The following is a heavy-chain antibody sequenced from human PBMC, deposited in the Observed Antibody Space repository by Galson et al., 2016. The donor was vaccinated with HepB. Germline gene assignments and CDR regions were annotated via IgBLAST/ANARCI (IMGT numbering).Heavy chain of an antibody. CDR1: GGTFSTYA. J-gene: IGHJ4*02. V-gene: IGHV1-69*06. CDR2: IIPAFATA. D-gene: IGHD4-23*01. Sequence: SVKVSCKASGGTFSTYAVSWVRQAPGQGLEWMGEIIPAFATANYAQKFQGRVTITADKSTSTAYMELSSLRSEDTAVYYCARGDYGGNSPVGYWGQGTLVTVSS. CDR3: ARGDYGGNSPVGY.